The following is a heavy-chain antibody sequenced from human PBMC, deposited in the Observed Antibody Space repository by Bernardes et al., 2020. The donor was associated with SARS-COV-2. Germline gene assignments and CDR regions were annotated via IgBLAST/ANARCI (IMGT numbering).Heavy chain of an antibody. CDR1: GGSISRYY. V-gene: IGHV4-59*12. D-gene: IGHD3-10*01. CDR2: IYYSGST. J-gene: IGHJ5*02. Sequence: SETLSLTCAVSGGSISRYYWSWVRQPPGKGLEWIGNIYYSGSTNYNLSLKSRVSITVDTSENHVSLKLGSVTAADTAVYYCAKGGGRFSWFDPWGRGTLVTVSS. CDR3: AKGGGRFSWFDP.